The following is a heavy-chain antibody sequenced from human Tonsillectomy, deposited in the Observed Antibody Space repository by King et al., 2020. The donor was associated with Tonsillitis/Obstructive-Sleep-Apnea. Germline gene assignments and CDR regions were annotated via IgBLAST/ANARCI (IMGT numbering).Heavy chain of an antibody. V-gene: IGHV3-30*04. CDR2: ISYDGSNK. CDR3: ARGTYDFWGGDYPTDYFDY. Sequence: VQLVESGGGVVQPGRSLRLSCAASGFTFSSYAMHWVRQAPGKGLEWVAVISYDGSNKYYADSVKGRFTISRDNSKNTLYLQMNSLRAEDTAVYYCARGTYDFWGGDYPTDYFDYWGQGTLVTVSS. CDR1: GFTFSSYA. D-gene: IGHD3-3*01. J-gene: IGHJ4*02.